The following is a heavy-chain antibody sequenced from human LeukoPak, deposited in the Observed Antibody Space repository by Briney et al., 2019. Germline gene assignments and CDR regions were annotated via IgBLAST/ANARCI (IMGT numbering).Heavy chain of an antibody. J-gene: IGHJ4*02. CDR1: GYTFTGYY. Sequence: ASVKVSCKASGYTFTGYYMHWVRQAPGQGLEWMCWINPNSGGTNYAQKFQGWVTMTRDTSITTVYMELTSLKSDDTAVYYCARANYASGSYSQYFDNWGQGTLVTVSS. V-gene: IGHV1-2*04. CDR3: ARANYASGSYSQYFDN. CDR2: INPNSGGT. D-gene: IGHD3-10*01.